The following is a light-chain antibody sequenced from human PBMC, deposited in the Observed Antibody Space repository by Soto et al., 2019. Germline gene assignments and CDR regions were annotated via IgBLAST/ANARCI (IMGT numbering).Light chain of an antibody. CDR3: KQYSSFTT. CDR1: QNIATW. Sequence: DIQMTQTPSTLSASVGDRVTITCRASQNIATWLAWYQQKPGKAPKLLIYKASNLQSGVPSRFSGSGSGTEFTLSISSLQPDDVATYYCKQYSSFTTFGQGTKVDIK. V-gene: IGKV1-5*03. J-gene: IGKJ1*01. CDR2: KAS.